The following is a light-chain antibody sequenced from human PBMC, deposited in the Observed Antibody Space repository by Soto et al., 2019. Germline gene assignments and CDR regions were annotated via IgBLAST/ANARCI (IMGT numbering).Light chain of an antibody. CDR3: QQYGSSFIT. J-gene: IGKJ5*01. V-gene: IGKV3-20*01. CDR2: GAS. Sequence: EIMLTQSPCTLSLSPGERATLSCRASQSIASSYLAWYQQKPGQAPRLLIYGASSRATGIPDRFSGGGSGTDFTLTISRLEPEDLAVYYCQQYGSSFITFGQGTRLEI. CDR1: QSIASSY.